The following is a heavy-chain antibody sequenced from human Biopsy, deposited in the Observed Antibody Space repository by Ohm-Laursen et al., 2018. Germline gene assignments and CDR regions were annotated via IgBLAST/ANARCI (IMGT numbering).Heavy chain of an antibody. Sequence: PGTLSLTCTVAGGSINSNDYYWGWIRQTPGEGLQWIGSLYHNGHTYENPSLRSRLTLSIDKSKNLFSLRLSSVTAADTAVYYCARHRSSSARNYYHDMDVWGQGTTVTVPS. D-gene: IGHD6-6*01. V-gene: IGHV4-39*01. CDR2: LYHNGHT. CDR1: GGSINSNDYY. CDR3: ARHRSSSARNYYHDMDV. J-gene: IGHJ6*02.